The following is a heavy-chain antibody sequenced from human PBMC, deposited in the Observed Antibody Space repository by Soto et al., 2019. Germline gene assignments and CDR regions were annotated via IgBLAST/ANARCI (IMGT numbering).Heavy chain of an antibody. CDR3: TTDPDKVIMVVVPITN. D-gene: IGHD2-21*01. V-gene: IGHV3-15*07. CDR1: GVTISTAC. Sequence: EVLLVVSGGGSVKPGRSLTFSCAASGVTISTACMNWVRQTPGKGLYWVGRIKRQIDGGTTDYAAPVTGRFTISGDYSKNLLHVQMNNLKTDQTALLCCTTDPDKVIMVVVPITNWGQGTMVTVSS. CDR2: IKRQIDGGTT. J-gene: IGHJ1*01.